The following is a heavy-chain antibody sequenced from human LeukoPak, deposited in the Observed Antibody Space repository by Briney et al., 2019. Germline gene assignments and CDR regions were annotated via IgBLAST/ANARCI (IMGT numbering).Heavy chain of an antibody. V-gene: IGHV4-39*01. Sequence: SETLSLTCTVSGGSIRSSSYYWGWIRQPPGKGLEWIGSIYSGSTYYSPSLKSRLTLSVDTSKNQFSLKLSSVTAADTAVYYCARPYGPYNWFDPWGQGTLVTVSS. D-gene: IGHD3-10*01. J-gene: IGHJ5*02. CDR2: IYSGST. CDR3: ARPYGPYNWFDP. CDR1: GGSIRSSSYY.